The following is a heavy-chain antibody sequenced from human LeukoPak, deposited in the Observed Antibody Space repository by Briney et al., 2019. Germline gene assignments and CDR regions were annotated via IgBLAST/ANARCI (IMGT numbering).Heavy chain of an antibody. Sequence: SGTLSLTCAVSGDSITSSYWWSWVRQPPGKGLEWIGEISHGGSTDYNPSLKGRVTISVDKSKNQFSLKPTSVTAADTAMYYCARLDNWFDPWGQRTLVTVSS. CDR1: GDSITSSYW. V-gene: IGHV4-4*02. CDR3: ARLDNWFDP. J-gene: IGHJ5*02. CDR2: ISHGGST.